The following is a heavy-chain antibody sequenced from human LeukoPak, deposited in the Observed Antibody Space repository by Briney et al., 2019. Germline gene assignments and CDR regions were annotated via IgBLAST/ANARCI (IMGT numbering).Heavy chain of an antibody. Sequence: SETLSLTCTVSGGSISSYYWSWIRQPPGKGLEWIGSIYYSGSTYYNPSLESRVTISVDTSKNQFSLKVSSVTAADTAVYYCARPNLSLGAGFDYWGQGTLVTVSS. J-gene: IGHJ4*02. CDR1: GGSISSYY. CDR3: ARPNLSLGAGFDY. D-gene: IGHD6-13*01. CDR2: IYYSGST. V-gene: IGHV4-59*01.